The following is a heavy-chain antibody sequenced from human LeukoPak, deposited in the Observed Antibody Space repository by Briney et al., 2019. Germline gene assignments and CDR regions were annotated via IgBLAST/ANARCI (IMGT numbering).Heavy chain of an antibody. Sequence: GGSLRLSCAASGFTFSSYGIHWVRQAPGKGLEWVAFIRYDGSNKYYADSVKGRFTISRDNSNNTLYLQMNSLRAEDTAVYYCAKDPSDYAQHLGYYYMDVWGKGTTVTVSS. CDR1: GFTFSSYG. CDR2: IRYDGSNK. J-gene: IGHJ6*03. V-gene: IGHV3-30*02. CDR3: AKDPSDYAQHLGYYYMDV. D-gene: IGHD4-17*01.